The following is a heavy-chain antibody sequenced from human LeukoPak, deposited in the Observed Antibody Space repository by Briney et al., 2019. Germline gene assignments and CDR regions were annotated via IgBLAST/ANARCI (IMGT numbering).Heavy chain of an antibody. Sequence: PGGSLRLSCAASGFTFSSYAMSWVRQAPGKGLEWVSGISGSAATTYYADSVKGRFTISRDNSKNTLYLQMNSLRAEDTAVYYCAKSGYSGWSGEDYWGQGTLVTVSS. D-gene: IGHD6-19*01. V-gene: IGHV3-23*01. CDR2: ISGSAATT. J-gene: IGHJ4*02. CDR3: AKSGYSGWSGEDY. CDR1: GFTFSSYA.